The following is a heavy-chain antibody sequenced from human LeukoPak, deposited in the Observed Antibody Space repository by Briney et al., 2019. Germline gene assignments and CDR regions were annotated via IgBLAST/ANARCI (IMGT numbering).Heavy chain of an antibody. J-gene: IGHJ4*02. Sequence: GGSLRLSCSASGFTFSFYAMHWVRQAPGKRPECVSAIPGDGGRTYYADAVKGRFTISRDNSKNTRYLQMYGLRADDTAIYYCVKDPFYGGNPLYYFHYWGQGTLVTVSS. CDR3: VKDPFYGGNPLYYFHY. CDR2: IPGDGGRT. V-gene: IGHV3-64D*06. CDR1: GFTFSFYA. D-gene: IGHD4-23*01.